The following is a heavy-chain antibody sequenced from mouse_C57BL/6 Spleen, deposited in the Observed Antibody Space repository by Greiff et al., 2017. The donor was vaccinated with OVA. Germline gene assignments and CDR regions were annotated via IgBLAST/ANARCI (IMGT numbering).Heavy chain of an antibody. CDR3: ARRGTGTGHFDY. V-gene: IGHV1-59*01. D-gene: IGHD4-1*01. Sequence: QVQLQQPGAELVRPGTSVKLSCKASGYTFTSYWMHWVKQRPGQGLEWIGVIDPSDSYTNYNQKFKGKATLTVDTSSSTAYMQLSSLTSEDSAVYYCARRGTGTGHFDYWGQGTTLTVSS. J-gene: IGHJ2*01. CDR1: GYTFTSYW. CDR2: IDPSDSYT.